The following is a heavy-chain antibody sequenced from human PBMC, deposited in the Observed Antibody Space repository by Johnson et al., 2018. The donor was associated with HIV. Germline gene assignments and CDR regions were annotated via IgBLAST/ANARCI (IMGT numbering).Heavy chain of an antibody. CDR2: ISWIGGST. V-gene: IGHV3-9*01. J-gene: IGHJ3*02. Sequence: VHLVESGGGLVQPGRSLRLPCASSGFSFDDYAMHWVRQAPGKGLAWVSGISWIGGSTGYAASVKGRFTISRDNAKNSLYLHMNSLRAEDTAVYYCAREVDGFDIWGQGTMVTVSS. CDR3: AREVDGFDI. CDR1: GFSFDDYA.